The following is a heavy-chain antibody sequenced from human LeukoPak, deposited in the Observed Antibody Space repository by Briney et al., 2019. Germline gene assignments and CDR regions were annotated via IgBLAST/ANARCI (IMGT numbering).Heavy chain of an antibody. CDR1: GGSISSSSYY. D-gene: IGHD3-22*01. J-gene: IGHJ4*02. CDR2: IYYSGST. V-gene: IGHV4-39*01. CDR3: ARGVITNSRYPYYFDY. Sequence: PSETLSLTCTVSGGSISSSSYYWGWIRQPPGKGLEWIGSIYYSGSTYYNPSLKSRVTISVDTSKNQFSLKLSSVTAADTAVYYCARGVITNSRYPYYFDYWGQGTLVTVSS.